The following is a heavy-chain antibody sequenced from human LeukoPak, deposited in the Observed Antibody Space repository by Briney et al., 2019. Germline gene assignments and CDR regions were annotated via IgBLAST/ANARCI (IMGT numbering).Heavy chain of an antibody. V-gene: IGHV3-33*01. Sequence: GGSLRLSCAASGFTFSSHGMHWVRQAPGKGLEWVAVIWYDGSHKYYADSVKGRFTISRDNSKNTLYLQMNSLRAEDTAVYYCARGDDYRKYYTDVWGKGTTVTVSS. CDR3: ARGDDYRKYYTDV. CDR1: GFTFSSHG. J-gene: IGHJ6*03. CDR2: IWYDGSHK. D-gene: IGHD4-11*01.